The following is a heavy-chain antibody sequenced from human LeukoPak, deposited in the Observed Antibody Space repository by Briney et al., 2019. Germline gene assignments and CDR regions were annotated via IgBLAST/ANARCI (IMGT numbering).Heavy chain of an antibody. J-gene: IGHJ4*02. D-gene: IGHD1-26*01. CDR2: IIPIFGTA. CDR3: ARERGYSGSYYVDY. CDR1: GGTFSSYA. V-gene: IGHV1-69*05. Sequence: GASVKVSCKASGGTFSSYAISWVRQAPGQGLEWMGGIIPIFGTANYAQKFQGRVTITTDESTSTAYMELSRLRSEDTAVYYCARERGYSGSYYVDYWGQGTLVTVSS.